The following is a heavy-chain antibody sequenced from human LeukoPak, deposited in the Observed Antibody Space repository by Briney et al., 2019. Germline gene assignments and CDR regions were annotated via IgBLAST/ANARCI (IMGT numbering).Heavy chain of an antibody. D-gene: IGHD5-18*01. CDR1: GFTFSSYW. J-gene: IGHJ4*02. CDR2: INSDGSST. Sequence: GGSLRLSCAASGFTFSSYWMHWVRQAPGKGPVWVSRINSDGSSTSYADSVKGRFTISRDNAKNTVYLQMNSLRAEDTAVYYCARGAKDGCSSWNYWGQGTLVTVSS. V-gene: IGHV3-74*01. CDR3: ARGAKDGCSSWNY.